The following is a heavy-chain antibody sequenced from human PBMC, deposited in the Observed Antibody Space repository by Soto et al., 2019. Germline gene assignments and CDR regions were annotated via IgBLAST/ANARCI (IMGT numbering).Heavy chain of an antibody. J-gene: IGHJ3*02. CDR3: ARDLVGATKNAFDI. Sequence: GASVKVSCKASGYTFTSYGISWVRQAPGQGLEWMGWISAYNGNTNYAQKLQGRVTMTTDTTTSTAYMELRSLRSDDTAVYYCARDLVGATKNAFDIWGQGTMVTVSS. CDR2: ISAYNGNT. V-gene: IGHV1-18*04. CDR1: GYTFTSYG. D-gene: IGHD1-26*01.